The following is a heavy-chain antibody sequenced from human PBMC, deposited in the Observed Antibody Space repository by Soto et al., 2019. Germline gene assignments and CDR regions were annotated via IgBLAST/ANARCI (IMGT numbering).Heavy chain of an antibody. J-gene: IGHJ4*02. V-gene: IGHV3-48*02. CDR2: ISSSSSTR. Sequence: PGGSLRLSCAASGFTFSNYDMNWVRQAPGKGLEWVSYISSSSSTRYYADSVKGRFTISRDNAENSLYLQMNSLRDEDTAMYYCARESKKGFYDTSGYVYWGQGTLVTVS. D-gene: IGHD3-22*01. CDR1: GFTFSNYD. CDR3: ARESKKGFYDTSGYVY.